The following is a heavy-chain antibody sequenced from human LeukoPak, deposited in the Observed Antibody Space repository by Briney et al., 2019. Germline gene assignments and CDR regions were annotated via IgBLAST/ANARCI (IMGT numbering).Heavy chain of an antibody. CDR3: ARDGGHIDYFDY. Sequence: GGPLRLSCAASGFTVSSNYMSWVRQAPGKGLEWVSVIYSGGSTYYADSVKGRFTISRDNSKNTLYLQMNSLRAEDTAVYYCARDGGHIDYFDYWGQGTLVTVSS. CDR1: GFTVSSNY. D-gene: IGHD2-21*01. V-gene: IGHV3-53*01. CDR2: IYSGGST. J-gene: IGHJ4*02.